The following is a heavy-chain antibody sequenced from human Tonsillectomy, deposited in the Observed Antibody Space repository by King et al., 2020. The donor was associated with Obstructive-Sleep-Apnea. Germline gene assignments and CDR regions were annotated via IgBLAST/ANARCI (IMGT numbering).Heavy chain of an antibody. CDR2: ISHDAKGI. V-gene: IGHV3-48*03. CDR3: VGEKTLGDNEDYFDY. Sequence: VQLVESGGDLVQPGGSLRLSCGASGFTFRSYRMNWIRQAPGKGPEWVAYISHDAKGIYYADSVKGRFTISRDNTKTSVYLQMNSLRVEDTAVYYCVGEKTLGDNEDYFDYWGRGTLVTVSS. J-gene: IGHJ4*02. D-gene: IGHD5-24*01. CDR1: GFTFRSYR.